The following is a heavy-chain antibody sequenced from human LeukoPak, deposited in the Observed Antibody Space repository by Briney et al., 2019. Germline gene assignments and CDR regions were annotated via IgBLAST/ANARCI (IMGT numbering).Heavy chain of an antibody. Sequence: GGSLRLSCTASGFTFGDYAMSWVRQAPGKGLEWVSYISSSSSTIYYADSAKGRFTISRDNAKNSLYLQMNSLRAEDTAVYYCARDLLRDPVVVINGYWGQGTLVTVSS. CDR2: ISSSSSTI. J-gene: IGHJ4*02. D-gene: IGHD3-22*01. CDR1: GFTFGDYA. V-gene: IGHV3-48*04. CDR3: ARDLLRDPVVVINGY.